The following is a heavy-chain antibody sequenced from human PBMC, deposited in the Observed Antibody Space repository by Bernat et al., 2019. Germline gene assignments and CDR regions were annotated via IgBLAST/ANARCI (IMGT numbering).Heavy chain of an antibody. CDR2: ITSTSSYI. CDR1: GFTFSSYS. V-gene: IGHV3-21*01. CDR3: ARERSSSSHSDY. D-gene: IGHD6-6*01. Sequence: EVQLVESGGGLVKPGGSLRLSCAASGFTFSSYSMNWVRQAPGKGLEWVSSITSTSSYIYYAESVKGRFTISRDNAKNSLYLQMNSLSAEDTAVYYCARERSSSSHSDYWGQGTLVIDSP. J-gene: IGHJ4*02.